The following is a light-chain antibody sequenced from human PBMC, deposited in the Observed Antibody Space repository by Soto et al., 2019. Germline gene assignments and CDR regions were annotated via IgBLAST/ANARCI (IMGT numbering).Light chain of an antibody. CDR3: QQSYSTPYT. J-gene: IGKJ2*01. Sequence: DIQMTQSPSSLSASVGDRVTIICRASQSISSYLNWYQQKPGKAPKLLIYAASSLQSGVPSRFSGSGSGTDFTLTISSLQPEDSATYYCQQSYSTPYTFGQGTNLEIK. V-gene: IGKV1-39*01. CDR1: QSISSY. CDR2: AAS.